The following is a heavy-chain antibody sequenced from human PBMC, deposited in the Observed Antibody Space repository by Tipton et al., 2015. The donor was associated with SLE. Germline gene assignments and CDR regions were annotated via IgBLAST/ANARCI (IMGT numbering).Heavy chain of an antibody. V-gene: IGHV4-39*07. CDR1: GGSISSNSYY. CDR3: ARGRWSFDY. CDR2: IYYSGST. Sequence: TLSLTCIVSGGSISSNSYYWGWIRQPPGKGLEWIGSIYYSGSTYYNPSLKSRVTISVDTSKNQFSLKLSSVTAADTAVYYCARGRWSFDYWGQGTLVTVSS. J-gene: IGHJ4*02. D-gene: IGHD4-23*01.